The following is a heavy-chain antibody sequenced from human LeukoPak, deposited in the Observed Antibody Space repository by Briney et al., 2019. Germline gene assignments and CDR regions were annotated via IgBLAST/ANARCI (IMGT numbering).Heavy chain of an antibody. Sequence: GGSLRLSCAASGFTFNSYWMTWVRQAPGKGLEWVVDIKQDGSDKYYAGSVKGRFTISRDNAKNSLYLQMNSLRAEDTAVYFCARYNSAWKTDDYWGQGTLVTVSS. D-gene: IGHD6-19*01. CDR2: IKQDGSDK. J-gene: IGHJ4*02. CDR1: GFTFNSYW. CDR3: ARYNSAWKTDDY. V-gene: IGHV3-7*03.